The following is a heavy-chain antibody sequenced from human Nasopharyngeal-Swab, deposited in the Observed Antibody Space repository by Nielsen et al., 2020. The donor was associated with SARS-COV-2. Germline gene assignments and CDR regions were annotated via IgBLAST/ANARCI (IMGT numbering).Heavy chain of an antibody. CDR3: AKSNRGSSWYYFDY. V-gene: IGHV3-23*01. D-gene: IGHD6-13*01. Sequence: GESLKISCAASGFTFGSYAMSWVRQAPGKGLEWVSAISGSGGSTYYADSVKGRFTISRDNSKNTLYLQMNSLRAEDTAVYYCAKSNRGSSWYYFDYWGQGTLVTVSS. CDR1: GFTFGSYA. J-gene: IGHJ4*02. CDR2: ISGSGGST.